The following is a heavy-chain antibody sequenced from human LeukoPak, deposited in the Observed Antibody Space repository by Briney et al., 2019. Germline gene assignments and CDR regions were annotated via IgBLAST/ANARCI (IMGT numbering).Heavy chain of an antibody. CDR1: GDSVSSNSAA. J-gene: IGHJ4*02. D-gene: IGHD5-12*01. V-gene: IGHV6-1*01. CDR3: ARDQPGLRPFDY. CDR2: TYYRSKWNC. Sequence: SQTLSLTCAISGDSVSSNSAAWNWIRQSPSRGLEWLRRTYYRSKWNCDYAVSVKSRITINSDTSKNQFSLQLNFVTPEDTAVYYCARDQPGLRPFDYWGQGILVTVSS.